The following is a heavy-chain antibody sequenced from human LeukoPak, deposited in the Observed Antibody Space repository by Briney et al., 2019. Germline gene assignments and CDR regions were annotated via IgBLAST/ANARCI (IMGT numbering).Heavy chain of an antibody. Sequence: GGSLRLSCAASGLTFSSYAMHWVRQAPGKGLEYVSGISSDGGSPFHVNSVKGRFTISRDNSKDTLYLQMGSLRAEDMAVYYCAREYCSGGRCQYYFDYWGQGTLVTVSS. D-gene: IGHD2-15*01. CDR3: AREYCSGGRCQYYFDY. CDR1: GLTFSSYA. J-gene: IGHJ4*02. V-gene: IGHV3-64*01. CDR2: ISSDGGSP.